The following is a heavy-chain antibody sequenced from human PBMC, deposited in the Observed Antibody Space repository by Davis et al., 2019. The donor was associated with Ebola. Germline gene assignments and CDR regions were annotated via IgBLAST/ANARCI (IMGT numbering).Heavy chain of an antibody. Sequence: ASVKVSCKASGYTFTSYDINWVRQATGQGPEWMGWMNPDSANTGYSQKFQGRVTITRDTSASTAYMELSSLRSEDTAVFYCARGKTVAGTRGLSWFDPWGPGTLVTVSS. CDR2: MNPDSANT. CDR1: GYTFTSYD. D-gene: IGHD6-19*01. V-gene: IGHV1-8*01. CDR3: ARGKTVAGTRGLSWFDP. J-gene: IGHJ5*02.